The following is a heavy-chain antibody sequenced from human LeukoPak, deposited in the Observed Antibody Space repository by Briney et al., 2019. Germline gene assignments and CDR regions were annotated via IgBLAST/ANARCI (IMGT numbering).Heavy chain of an antibody. Sequence: SETLSLACSVSAYSINTNSYWAWIRQPPGKGLEWIGSSHHGGNTYYHPSLKSRVTISIDTSKNQFSLNLYSVTAADTAVYYRARWLGNGFDMWGQGTVVPVSS. D-gene: IGHD3-22*01. CDR2: SHHGGNT. J-gene: IGHJ3*02. CDR3: ARWLGNGFDM. CDR1: AYSINTNSY. V-gene: IGHV4-38-2*01.